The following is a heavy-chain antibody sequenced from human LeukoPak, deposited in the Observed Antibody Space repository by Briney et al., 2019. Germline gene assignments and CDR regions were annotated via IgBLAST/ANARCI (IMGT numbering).Heavy chain of an antibody. V-gene: IGHV1-18*01. CDR1: GCTFTSYG. D-gene: IGHD2-21*02. CDR3: ARDGVYCGGDCYLGIDY. Sequence: ASVKVSCKASGCTFTSYGISWVRQAPGQGLEWMGWISAYNGNTNYAQKLQGRVTMTTDTSTSTAYMELRSLRSDDTAMYYCARDGVYCGGDCYLGIDYWGQGTLVTVSS. J-gene: IGHJ4*02. CDR2: ISAYNGNT.